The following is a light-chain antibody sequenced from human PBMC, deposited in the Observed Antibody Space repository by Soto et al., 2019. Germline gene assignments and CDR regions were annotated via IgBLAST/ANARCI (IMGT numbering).Light chain of an antibody. CDR2: GTS. Sequence: GDRVTITCRASQDIRNDLGWYQQKPGKAPKLLIYGTSNLQSGVPSRFSGSGSGTDFTLTISSLQPEDFATYYCLQDYNYPHTFGQGTKLEIK. V-gene: IGKV1-6*01. CDR1: QDIRND. CDR3: LQDYNYPHT. J-gene: IGKJ2*01.